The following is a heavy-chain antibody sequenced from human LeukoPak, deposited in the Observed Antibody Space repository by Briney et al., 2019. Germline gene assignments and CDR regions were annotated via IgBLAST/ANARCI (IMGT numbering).Heavy chain of an antibody. CDR3: AHTIRRSGFDP. Sequence: SGPTLVNPTQTLTLTCTFSGFSLSTSGVGVGWIRQPPGKALDWLALIYWNDGKRYSPSLKTRLTITKDTSKNQVALTMTNIDPVDTATYYCAHTIRRSGFDPWGQGTLVTVSS. CDR2: IYWNDGK. D-gene: IGHD5-24*01. J-gene: IGHJ5*02. V-gene: IGHV2-5*01. CDR1: GFSLSTSGVG.